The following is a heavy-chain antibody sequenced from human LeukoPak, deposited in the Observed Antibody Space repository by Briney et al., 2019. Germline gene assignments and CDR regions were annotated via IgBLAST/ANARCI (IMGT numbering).Heavy chain of an antibody. J-gene: IGHJ5*02. CDR1: GYSFNIYE. V-gene: IGHV1-8*01. CDR2: VNPNSGDT. Sequence: ASVKVSCKTSGYSFNIYEINWVRQATGQGLEWMGWVNPNSGDTDYAQKFQGRLTMTRNTSISTAYMELSGLRLEDTAVYYCSRGPRFNPWGQGTQVTVSS. CDR3: SRGPRFNP.